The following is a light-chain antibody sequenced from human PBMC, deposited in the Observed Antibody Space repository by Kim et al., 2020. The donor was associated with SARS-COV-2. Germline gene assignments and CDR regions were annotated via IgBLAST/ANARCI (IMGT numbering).Light chain of an antibody. CDR2: DVS. CDR3: CSYAGSNFYV. J-gene: IGLJ1*01. V-gene: IGLV2-11*03. Sequence: GQSGTISCTGTSSDVGGYKYVSWYQQHPGKAPKLMIYDVSKRPSGVPDRFSGSKSGNTASLTVSGLQAEDEADYYCCSYAGSNFYVFGTGTKVTVL. CDR1: SSDVGGYKY.